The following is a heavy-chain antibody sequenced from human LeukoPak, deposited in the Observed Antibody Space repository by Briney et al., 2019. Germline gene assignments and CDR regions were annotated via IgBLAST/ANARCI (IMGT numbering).Heavy chain of an antibody. V-gene: IGHV4-34*01. CDR3: ARAGGSYRRHDY. D-gene: IGHD1-26*01. CDR2: INHSEST. CDR1: GGSISSYY. J-gene: IGHJ4*02. Sequence: SETLSLTCTVSGGSISSYYWSWIRQPPGKGLEWIGEINHSESTNYNPSLKSRVTISVDTSKNQFSLKLSSVTAADTAVYYCARAGGSYRRHDYWGQGTLVTVSS.